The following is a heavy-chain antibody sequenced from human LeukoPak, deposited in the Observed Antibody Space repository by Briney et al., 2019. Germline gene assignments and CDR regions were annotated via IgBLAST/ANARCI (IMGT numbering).Heavy chain of an antibody. D-gene: IGHD1-20*01. CDR3: ARDSPYNWNDVNYFDY. Sequence: SETLSLTCTVSGGSISSYYWGWIRQPAGKGLEWIGRIYTSGSTNYNPSLKSRVTMSVDTSKNQFSLKLSSVTAADTAVYYCARDSPYNWNDVNYFDYWGQGTLVTVSS. CDR2: IYTSGST. J-gene: IGHJ4*02. V-gene: IGHV4-4*07. CDR1: GGSISSYY.